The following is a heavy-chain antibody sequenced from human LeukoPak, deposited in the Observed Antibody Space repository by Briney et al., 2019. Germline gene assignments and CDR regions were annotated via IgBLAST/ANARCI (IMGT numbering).Heavy chain of an antibody. Sequence: SETLSLTCTVSGGSNRSGDYYWSWIRQAPGKTLEWIGYIYYSGSTYLNPSLKSRVSMSVDMSKSQFSLTVNSVTAADTAVYFCARGPYCSGGTCYPLDSWGRGTLVTVSS. CDR2: IYYSGST. CDR3: ARGPYCSGGTCYPLDS. D-gene: IGHD2-15*01. J-gene: IGHJ2*01. V-gene: IGHV4-30-4*01. CDR1: GGSNRSGDYY.